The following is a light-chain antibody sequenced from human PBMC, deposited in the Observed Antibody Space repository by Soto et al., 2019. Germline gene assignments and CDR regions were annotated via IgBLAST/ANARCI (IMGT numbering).Light chain of an antibody. V-gene: IGKV1-5*03. CDR2: KAS. J-gene: IGKJ2*01. CDR1: QSISRW. Sequence: DIQMTQSPSALSASVGDRVTITCRASQSISRWLAWYQQKPGKAPKLLIYKASSLDGGGPSRVSGSGSGTESTLTISSLQSDDVAAYYGQQYSGHYTFGQGPKLEI. CDR3: QQYSGHYT.